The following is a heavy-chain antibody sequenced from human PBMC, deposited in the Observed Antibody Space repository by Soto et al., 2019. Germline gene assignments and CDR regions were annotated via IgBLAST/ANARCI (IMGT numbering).Heavy chain of an antibody. CDR3: ARPSLITPEYYYGMDV. J-gene: IGHJ6*02. Sequence: GESLKISCKGSGYSFTSYWIGWVRQMPGKGLEWMGIIYPGDSDTRYSPSFQGQVTISADKSISTAYLQWSSLKASDTAMYYCARPSLITPEYYYGMDVWGQRTTVTVSS. V-gene: IGHV5-51*01. D-gene: IGHD3-16*01. CDR1: GYSFTSYW. CDR2: IYPGDSDT.